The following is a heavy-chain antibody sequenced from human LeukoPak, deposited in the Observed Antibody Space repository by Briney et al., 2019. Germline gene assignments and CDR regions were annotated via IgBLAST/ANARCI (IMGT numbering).Heavy chain of an antibody. CDR3: ARRSLGYYYYYYMDV. V-gene: IGHV1-2*02. Sequence: ASVKVSCKASGYTFTGYYMHWVRQAPGQGLEWMGWINPNSGGTNYAQKFQGRVTMTRNTSISTAYMELSSLRSEDTAVYYCARRSLGYYYYYYMDVWGKGTTVTISS. CDR1: GYTFTGYY. J-gene: IGHJ6*03. CDR2: INPNSGGT.